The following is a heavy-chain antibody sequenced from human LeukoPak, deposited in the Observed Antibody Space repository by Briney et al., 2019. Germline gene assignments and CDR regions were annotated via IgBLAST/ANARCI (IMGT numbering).Heavy chain of an antibody. CDR2: ISAYNGNT. V-gene: IGHV1-18*01. J-gene: IGHJ4*02. CDR1: GYTFTSYG. D-gene: IGHD6-19*01. CDR3: ARDRHASGWYDFDY. Sequence: GASVKVSCKASGYTFTSYGISWVRQAPGQGLEWMGWISAYNGNTNYAQKLQGRVTMTTDTSTSTAYMELRSLRSDDTAVYYCARDRHASGWYDFDYWGQGTLVTVSS.